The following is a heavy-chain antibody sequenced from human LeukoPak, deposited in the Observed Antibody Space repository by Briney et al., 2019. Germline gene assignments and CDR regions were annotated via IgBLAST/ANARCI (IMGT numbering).Heavy chain of an antibody. CDR2: ISSASITI. CDR3: ARDYYRSGSYAVDF. CDR1: GFTFDKYS. Sequence: GGSLRLSCAASGFTFDKYSMNWVRQAPGKGVVWVSHISSASITIYYADSVKGRFTISRDNAKSSLYLHMTSLRAEDTALYYCARDYYRSGSYAVDFWGQGTLVTVSS. J-gene: IGHJ4*02. V-gene: IGHV3-48*01. D-gene: IGHD3-10*01.